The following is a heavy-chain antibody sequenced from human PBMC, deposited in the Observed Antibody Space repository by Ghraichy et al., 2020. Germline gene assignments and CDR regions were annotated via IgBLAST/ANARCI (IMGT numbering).Heavy chain of an antibody. CDR2: IYTSGST. J-gene: IGHJ4*02. CDR3: ARGTFPLGALGFDY. V-gene: IGHV4-4*07. Sequence: SETLSLTCTVSGGSISSYYWSWIRQPAGKGLEWIGRIYTSGSTNYNPSLKSRVTMSVDTSKNQFSLKLSSVTAADTAVYYCARGTFPLGALGFDYWGQGTLVTVSS. CDR1: GGSISSYY. D-gene: IGHD1-26*01.